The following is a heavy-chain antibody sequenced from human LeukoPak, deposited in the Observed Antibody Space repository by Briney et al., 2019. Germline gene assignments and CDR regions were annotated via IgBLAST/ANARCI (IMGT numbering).Heavy chain of an antibody. V-gene: IGHV3-30*18. D-gene: IGHD5-24*01. CDR1: GFTFCSYG. Sequence: GGSLRLSCAASGFTFCSYGMHWVRQAPGKGLEWVAVISYDGSNKYYADSVKGRFTISRDNSKNTLYLQMNSLRAEDTAVYYCAKDVEMATTLGFDYWGQGTLVTVSS. CDR3: AKDVEMATTLGFDY. CDR2: ISYDGSNK. J-gene: IGHJ4*02.